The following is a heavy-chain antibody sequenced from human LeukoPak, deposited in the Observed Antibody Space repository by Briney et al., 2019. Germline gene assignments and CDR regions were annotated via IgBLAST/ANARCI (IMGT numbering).Heavy chain of an antibody. CDR1: GGSISSSNW. CDR3: ARAPTYGYIFTVDY. Sequence: SETLSLTCAVSGGSISSSNWWSWVRQPPGKGLEWMGEIYHSGSTNYNPSPKSRLTISVDKTNNQFSLKLSSVTAADTAVYYCARAPTYGYIFTVDYWGQGTLVTVSS. D-gene: IGHD5-18*01. V-gene: IGHV4-4*02. CDR2: IYHSGST. J-gene: IGHJ4*02.